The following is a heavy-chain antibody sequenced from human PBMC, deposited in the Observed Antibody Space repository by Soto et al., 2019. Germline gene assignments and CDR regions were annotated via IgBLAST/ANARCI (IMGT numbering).Heavy chain of an antibody. V-gene: IGHV3-64D*06. CDR1: GFTFSRYA. D-gene: IGHD5-18*01. CDR3: AGRGYSYGYYSLAY. J-gene: IGHJ4*02. CDR2: ISSNGGST. Sequence: LRLSCSASGFTFSRYAMHWVRQAPGKGLEYVSAISSNGGSTYYADSVKGRFTISRDNSKNTLYLQMSSLRAEDTAVYYCAGRGYSYGYYSLAYWGQGTLVTVSS.